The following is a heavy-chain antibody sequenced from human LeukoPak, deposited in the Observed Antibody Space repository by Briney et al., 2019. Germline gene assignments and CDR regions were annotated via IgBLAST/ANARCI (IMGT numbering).Heavy chain of an antibody. J-gene: IGHJ5*02. CDR3: ARERQQLPLSSDWFDP. V-gene: IGHV4-39*07. D-gene: IGHD6-13*01. CDR1: GGSMNINNYN. CDR2: IYYTGTT. Sequence: SETLSLTCTVYGGSMNINNYNWAWIRQPPGKGLEWIGSIYYTGTTYYNPSLKNRVTISVDTSKNQISLRLNSVTPEDTAVYCCARERQQLPLSSDWFDPWGQGTLVTVSS.